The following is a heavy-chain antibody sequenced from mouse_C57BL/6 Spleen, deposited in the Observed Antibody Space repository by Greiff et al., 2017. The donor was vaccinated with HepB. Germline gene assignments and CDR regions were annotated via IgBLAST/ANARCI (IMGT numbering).Heavy chain of an antibody. Sequence: VQLQQSGPELVKPGASVKISCKASGYTFTDYYMNWVKQSHGKSLEWIGDINPNNGGTSYNQKFKGKATLTVDKSSSTAYMELRSLTSEDSAVYYCARSLPLTMDYWGQGTSVTVSS. CDR2: INPNNGGT. J-gene: IGHJ4*01. CDR3: ARSLPLTMDY. CDR1: GYTFTDYY. D-gene: IGHD6-1*01. V-gene: IGHV1-26*01.